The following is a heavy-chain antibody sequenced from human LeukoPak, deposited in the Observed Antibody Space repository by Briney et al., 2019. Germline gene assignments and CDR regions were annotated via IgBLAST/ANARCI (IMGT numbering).Heavy chain of an antibody. V-gene: IGHV4-59*08. J-gene: IGHJ5*02. CDR3: ARHREPYNWFDP. Sequence: SETLSLTCTVSGGSISRYYWSWIRQPPGKGLEWIGYIYYSGSTNYNPSLKSRVTISVATSKSQFSLKLSSVTAADTAVYYCARHREPYNWFDPWGQGTLVTVSS. CDR2: IYYSGST. CDR1: GGSISRYY. D-gene: IGHD1-14*01.